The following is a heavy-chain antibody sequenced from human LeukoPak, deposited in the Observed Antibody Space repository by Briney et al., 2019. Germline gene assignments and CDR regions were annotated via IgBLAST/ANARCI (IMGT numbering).Heavy chain of an antibody. CDR3: TTRRQDGW. V-gene: IGHV3-15*01. CDR2: IKSKSDGGAI. Sequence: GGSLRLSCVGSGFTFSDAWMSWVRQAPGKGLEWGGRIKSKSDGGAIDYAAPVKGRFTISRDDSRNTLYLQMNSLKTEDTAVYYCTTRRQDGWWGQGTLVTVS. J-gene: IGHJ4*02. CDR1: GFTFSDAW. D-gene: IGHD2-15*01.